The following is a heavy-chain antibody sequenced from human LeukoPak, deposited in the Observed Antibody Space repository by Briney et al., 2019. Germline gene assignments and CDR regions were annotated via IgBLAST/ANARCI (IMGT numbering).Heavy chain of an antibody. CDR3: ARAPRYYYDSRGYYYGMDV. CDR2: IIPIFGTA. J-gene: IGHJ6*02. V-gene: IGHV1-69*13. CDR1: GGTFSIYA. Sequence: SVNVSCKASGGTFSIYAISWVRQAPGQGLEWMGGIIPIFGTANYAQKFQGRVTITADESTSTAYMELSSLRSEDTAVYYCARAPRYYYDSRGYYYGMDVWGQGTTVTVSS. D-gene: IGHD3-22*01.